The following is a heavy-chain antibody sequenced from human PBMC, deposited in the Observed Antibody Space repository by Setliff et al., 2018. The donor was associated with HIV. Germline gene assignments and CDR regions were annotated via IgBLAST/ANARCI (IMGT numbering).Heavy chain of an antibody. CDR3: VGAGYSSGWYRRGGFYCDF. J-gene: IGHJ4*02. D-gene: IGHD6-19*01. V-gene: IGHV3-30*04. CDR1: GFAFSDFS. CDR2: ISFDGSHK. Sequence: GGSLRLSCVASGFAFSDFSMFWARQAPGKGLEWVAVISFDGSHKYYADSLKGRFTISRDNSSNTLYLQMNSLRPEDTSVYFCVGAGYSSGWYRRGGFYCDFWGQVTLVTVS.